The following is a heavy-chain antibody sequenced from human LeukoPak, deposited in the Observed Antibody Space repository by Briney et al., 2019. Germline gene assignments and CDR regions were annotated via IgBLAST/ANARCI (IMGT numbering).Heavy chain of an antibody. J-gene: IGHJ5*02. CDR1: GYSINNYW. CDR2: IYPADSDI. V-gene: IGHV5-51*01. CDR3: ARQEYCSGGSCYTWFDP. D-gene: IGHD2-15*01. Sequence: ESLKISCKGSGYSINNYWIGWVRQMPGKGLEWMGIIYPADSDIRYSPSFQGQVTISADKSISAAYLQWSSLKASDTAMYYCARQEYCSGGSCYTWFDPWGQGTLVTVSS.